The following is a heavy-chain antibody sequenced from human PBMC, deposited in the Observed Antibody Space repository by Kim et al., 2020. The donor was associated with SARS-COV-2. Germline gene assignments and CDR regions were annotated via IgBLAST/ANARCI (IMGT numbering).Heavy chain of an antibody. CDR3: ARADRGNSDY. J-gene: IGHJ4*02. V-gene: IGHV4-61*01. Sequence: SETLSLTCTVSGGSVSSGSYYWSWIRQPPGKGLEWIGYIYYSGSTNYNPSLKSRVTISVDTSKNQFSLKLSSVTAADTAVYYCARADRGNSDYWGQGTLVTVSS. CDR2: IYYSGST. D-gene: IGHD2-15*01. CDR1: GGSVSSGSYY.